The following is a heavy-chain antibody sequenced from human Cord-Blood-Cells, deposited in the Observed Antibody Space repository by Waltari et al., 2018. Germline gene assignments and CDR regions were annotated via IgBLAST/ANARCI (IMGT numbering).Heavy chain of an antibody. CDR2: IYYSGST. D-gene: IGHD6-19*01. CDR3: ARLGEYSSGWYVVY. V-gene: IGHV4-59*08. Sequence: QVQLQESGPGLVKPSETLSLTCTVSGGSISSYYWSWIRQPPGKGLEWIGYIYYSGSTNDNPALKSRVTISVDTSKNQFALKLSSVTAADTAVYYCARLGEYSSGWYVVYWGQGTLVTVSS. CDR1: GGSISSYY. J-gene: IGHJ4*02.